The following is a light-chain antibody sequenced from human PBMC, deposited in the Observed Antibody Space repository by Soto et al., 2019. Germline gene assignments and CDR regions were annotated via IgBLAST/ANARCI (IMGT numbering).Light chain of an antibody. J-gene: IGLJ1*01. CDR1: SSDVGTYDF. Sequence: QSVLTQPASVSGSPGQSITISCTGTSSDVGTYDFVSWHQQYPGKAPKLIIYDVNNRPSGVSSRFSGSKSGNTASLTISGLQAEDEADYYCCSFLTSVTHVFGTGTKLTVL. V-gene: IGLV2-14*01. CDR3: CSFLTSVTHV. CDR2: DVN.